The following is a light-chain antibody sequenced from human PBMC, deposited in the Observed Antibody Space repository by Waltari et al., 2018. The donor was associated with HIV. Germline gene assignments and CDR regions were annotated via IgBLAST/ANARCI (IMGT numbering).Light chain of an antibody. CDR2: EVS. Sequence: QSALTQPASVSGSPGPSITLSCPGTSRDVGGYNSVSWYQQHPVKAPKRMIYEVSNRPSGVSNRFSGSKSGNTASLTISGLQAEDEADYYCSSYTSSSTHYVFGTGTKVTVL. CDR3: SSYTSSSTHYV. J-gene: IGLJ1*01. V-gene: IGLV2-14*01. CDR1: SRDVGGYNS.